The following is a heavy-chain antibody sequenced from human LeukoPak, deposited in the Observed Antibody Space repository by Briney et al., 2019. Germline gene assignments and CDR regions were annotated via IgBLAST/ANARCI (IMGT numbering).Heavy chain of an antibody. J-gene: IGHJ6*02. Sequence: GGSLRLSCAASGFIFSTYSINWVRQAPGKGLEWVSHISSSSSSIYYADSVKGRFTISGDNSKNTVFLQMNSLRTEDTAVYYCAKRRAGTDYYYSMDVWGQGTTVTVSS. V-gene: IGHV3-48*01. CDR3: AKRRAGTDYYYSMDV. CDR1: GFIFSTYS. CDR2: ISSSSSSI.